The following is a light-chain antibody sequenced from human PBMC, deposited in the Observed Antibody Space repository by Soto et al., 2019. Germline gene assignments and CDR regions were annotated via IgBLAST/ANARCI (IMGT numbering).Light chain of an antibody. V-gene: IGKV3-20*01. J-gene: IGKJ5*01. Sequence: EIVLTQSPGTLSLSPGERATLYCSASQSVSSSAVALYQQKPGQAPRFPVYGASSRATGVPDRFSGSGSGTDFTLSICRQEPEDFAVYNGQQYGSSPITFGQGTRLENK. CDR3: QQYGSSPIT. CDR2: GAS. CDR1: QSVSSSA.